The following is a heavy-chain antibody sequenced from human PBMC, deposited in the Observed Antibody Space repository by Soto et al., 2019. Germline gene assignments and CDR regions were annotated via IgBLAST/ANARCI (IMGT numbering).Heavy chain of an antibody. CDR2: ISYDGSNK. V-gene: IGHV3-30-3*01. D-gene: IGHD2-2*01. Sequence: HPGGSLRLSCAASGFTFSSYAMHWVRQAPGKGLEWVAVISYDGSNKYYADSVKGRFTISRDNSKNKLNLQMNSLRVEDTAVYYCARGLRVVVPAPWGQGTLVTVSS. CDR3: ARGLRVVVPAP. CDR1: GFTFSSYA. J-gene: IGHJ5*02.